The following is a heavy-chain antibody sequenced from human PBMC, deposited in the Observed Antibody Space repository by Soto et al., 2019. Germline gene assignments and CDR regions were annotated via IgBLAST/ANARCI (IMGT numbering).Heavy chain of an antibody. CDR1: GFTSSTSD. Sequence: QVQLVESGGCVVQPGRSLRLSCAASGFTSSTSDIHWVRQAPGKGLQWVAAISYDGSVQYSEDSVKDRFSISRDTSKTTLFLQMHSLRAEDTAMYYCAKRARTWYFDDWGQGTLVTVSS. J-gene: IGHJ4*02. V-gene: IGHV3-30*18. CDR3: AKRARTWYFDD. CDR2: ISYDGSVQ.